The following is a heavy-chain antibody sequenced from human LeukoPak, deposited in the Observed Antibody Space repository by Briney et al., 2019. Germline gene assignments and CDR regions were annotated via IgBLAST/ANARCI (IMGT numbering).Heavy chain of an antibody. Sequence: GGSLRLSCAAPGFTFSSYSMNWVRQAPGKGLEWVSSISSSSSYIYYADSVKGRFTISRDNAKNSLYLQMNSLRAEDTAVYYCARDSGSYRPLDIWGQGTMVTVSS. D-gene: IGHD1-26*01. CDR3: ARDSGSYRPLDI. V-gene: IGHV3-21*01. CDR1: GFTFSSYS. CDR2: ISSSSSYI. J-gene: IGHJ3*02.